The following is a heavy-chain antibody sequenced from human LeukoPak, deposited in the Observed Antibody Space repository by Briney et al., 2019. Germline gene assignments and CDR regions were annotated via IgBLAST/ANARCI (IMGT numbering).Heavy chain of an antibody. V-gene: IGHV3-53*01. D-gene: IGHD3-9*01. Sequence: ETLSLTCTVSGGSISSSSYYWGWIRQPPGKGLEWVSVIYSGGSTYYADSVKGRFTISRDNSKNTLYLQMNSLRAEDTAVYYCARNSGYYDILTGYQPPYYFDYWGQGTLVTVSS. CDR1: GGSISSSSYY. CDR2: IYSGGST. J-gene: IGHJ4*02. CDR3: ARNSGYYDILTGYQPPYYFDY.